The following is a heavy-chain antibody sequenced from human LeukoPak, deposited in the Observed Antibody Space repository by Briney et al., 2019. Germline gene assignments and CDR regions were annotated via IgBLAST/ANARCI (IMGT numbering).Heavy chain of an antibody. V-gene: IGHV4-59*01. Sequence: KTSETLSLTCTVSGGSISGYYWVWIRQTPGKGLEWIGYIRYSGNTRYNPSLESRVTMSVDTSKNQFSLSLSSVTPADTAIYYCAREAVALPFDPWGQGILVTVSS. D-gene: IGHD1-7*01. CDR2: IRYSGNT. CDR1: GGSISGYY. CDR3: AREAVALPFDP. J-gene: IGHJ5*02.